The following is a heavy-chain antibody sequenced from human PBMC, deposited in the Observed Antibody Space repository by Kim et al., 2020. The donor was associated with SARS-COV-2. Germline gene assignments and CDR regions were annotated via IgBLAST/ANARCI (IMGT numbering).Heavy chain of an antibody. CDR1: GFTFSRYT. Sequence: GGSLRLSCAASGFTFSRYTMHWVRQAPGKGLEWVSLISYDGSNKYYADSVKGRFTISRDNSKNTLFLQMSSLRPEDTAIYYCAKYGFVGYYYDSSGYYAGDYSDYWGQGTLVSVSS. CDR3: AKYGFVGYYYDSSGYYAGDYSDY. CDR2: ISYDGSNK. J-gene: IGHJ4*02. V-gene: IGHV3-30*04. D-gene: IGHD3-22*01.